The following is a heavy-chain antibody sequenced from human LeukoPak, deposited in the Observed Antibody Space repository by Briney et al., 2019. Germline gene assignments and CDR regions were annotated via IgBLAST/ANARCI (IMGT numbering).Heavy chain of an antibody. CDR1: VYTFTAYY. CDR3: ARKGRSGFWFDP. CDR2: INPNSGGT. Sequence: ASVKVSCKASVYTFTAYYMHWVRQAPGQGLEWTGWINPNSGGTNYAQKFQGRVTMTRDTSISTAYMELSRLRSDDTAVYYCARKGRSGFWFDPWGQGTLVTVSS. V-gene: IGHV1-2*02. J-gene: IGHJ5*02.